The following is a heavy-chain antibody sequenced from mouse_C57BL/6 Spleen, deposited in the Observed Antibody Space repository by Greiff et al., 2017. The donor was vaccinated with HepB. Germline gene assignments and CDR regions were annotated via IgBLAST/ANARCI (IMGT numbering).Heavy chain of an antibody. CDR3: AILYYYGSRAFAY. CDR1: GYAFTNYL. Sequence: QVQLKQSGAELVRPGTSVKVSCKASGYAFTNYLIEWVKQRPGQGLEWIGVINPGSGGTNYNEKFKGKATLTADKSSSTAYMQLSSLTSEDSAVYFCAILYYYGSRAFAYWGQGTLVTVSA. D-gene: IGHD1-1*01. CDR2: INPGSGGT. V-gene: IGHV1-54*01. J-gene: IGHJ3*01.